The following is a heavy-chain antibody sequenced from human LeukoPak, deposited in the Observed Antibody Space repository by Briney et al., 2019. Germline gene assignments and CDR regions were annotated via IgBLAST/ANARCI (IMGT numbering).Heavy chain of an antibody. Sequence: GGSLRLSGAASGFSFSTYAMSWVRQAPGKGLEWVSGVNGNGGSTSYADSVKGRFTIFRDNSKNTVYLQMNSLRVEDTAVYYCAKDYTKMATTPPFDYWGQGTLVTVSS. CDR1: GFSFSTYA. CDR3: AKDYTKMATTPPFDY. D-gene: IGHD5-24*01. CDR2: VNGNGGST. V-gene: IGHV3-23*01. J-gene: IGHJ4*02.